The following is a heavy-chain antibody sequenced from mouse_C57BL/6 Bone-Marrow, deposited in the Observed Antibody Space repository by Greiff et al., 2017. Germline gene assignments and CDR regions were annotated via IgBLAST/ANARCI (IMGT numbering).Heavy chain of an antibody. Sequence: EVKLMESGGGLVQPGGSLKLSCAASGFTFSDYYMYWVRQTPETRLEWVAYISNGGGSTYYPDTVKGRFTVSRDNARNTLYLQMTRLQSEDTAMYYYASPLYYGSHGFAYWGQGTLVTVSA. CDR3: ASPLYYGSHGFAY. V-gene: IGHV5-12*01. CDR2: ISNGGGST. D-gene: IGHD1-1*01. CDR1: GFTFSDYY. J-gene: IGHJ3*01.